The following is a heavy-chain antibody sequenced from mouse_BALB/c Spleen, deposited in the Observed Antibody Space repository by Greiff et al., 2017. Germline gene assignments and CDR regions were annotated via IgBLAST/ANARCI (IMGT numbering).Heavy chain of an antibody. V-gene: IGHV2-6-7*01. J-gene: IGHJ2*01. CDR3: ARDSSYGSSSFDY. D-gene: IGHD1-1*01. CDR2: IWGDGST. CDR1: GFSLTGYG. Sequence: QVQLKESGPGLVAPSQSLSITCTVSGFSLTGYGVNWVRQPPGKGLEWLGMIWGDGSTDYNSALKSRLSISKDNSKSQVFLKMNSLQTDDTARYYCARDSSYGSSSFDYWGQGTTLTVSS.